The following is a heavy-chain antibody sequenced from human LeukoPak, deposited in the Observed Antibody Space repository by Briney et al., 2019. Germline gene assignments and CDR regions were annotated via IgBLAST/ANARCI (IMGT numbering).Heavy chain of an antibody. CDR3: ARDPGGSYGLDY. CDR2: IYHSGST. V-gene: IGHV4-30-2*01. Sequence: SETLSLTCTVSGGSISSGGYYWSWIRQPPGKGLEWIGYIYHSGSTYYNPSLKSRVTISVDRSKNQFSLKLSSVTAADTAVYYCARDPGGSYGLDYWGQGTLVTVPS. D-gene: IGHD1-26*01. CDR1: GGSISSGGYY. J-gene: IGHJ4*02.